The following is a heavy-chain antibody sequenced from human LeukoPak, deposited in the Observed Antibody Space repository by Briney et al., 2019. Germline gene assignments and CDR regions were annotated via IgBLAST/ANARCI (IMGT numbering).Heavy chain of an antibody. J-gene: IGHJ4*02. Sequence: GGSLRLSCAASGFTFSSYAMSWVRQAPGKGLEWVGRIKSKTDGGTTDYAAPVKGRFTISRDDSKNTLYLQMNSLKTEDTAVYYCTTGLLYDYVWGSYRYEHFDYWGQGTLVTVSS. D-gene: IGHD3-16*02. CDR3: TTGLLYDYVWGSYRYEHFDY. CDR2: IKSKTDGGTT. CDR1: GFTFSSYA. V-gene: IGHV3-15*01.